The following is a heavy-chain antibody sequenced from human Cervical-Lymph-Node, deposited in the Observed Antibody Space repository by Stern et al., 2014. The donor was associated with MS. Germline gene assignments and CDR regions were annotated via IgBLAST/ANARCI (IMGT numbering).Heavy chain of an antibody. J-gene: IGHJ4*02. CDR1: GGSISSGSFY. Sequence: VQLVQSGPGLVKPSQTLSLTCIVSGGSISSGSFYWNWIRQPAGKGLEWIGRIYSSGSTNYNPYLKSRVTISGDTSKNQFSLKVISMTAADTAVYYCARETGGYTYGDTDFFDYWGQGALVTVSS. D-gene: IGHD5-18*01. CDR3: ARETGGYTYGDTDFFDY. CDR2: IYSSGST. V-gene: IGHV4-61*02.